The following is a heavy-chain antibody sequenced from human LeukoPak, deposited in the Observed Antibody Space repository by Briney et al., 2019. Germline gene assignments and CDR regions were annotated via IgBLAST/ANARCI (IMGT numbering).Heavy chain of an antibody. CDR3: ARLITGTTTAFDI. CDR1: GGSISGYY. Sequence: SEPLSLTCSVSGGSISGYYWTWIRQPAGKGLEWIGRVYTSGSTHYNPSLKTRLTMSVDTSKNQFSLKLSSVTAADTAVYYCARLITGTTTAFDIWGQGTMVTVSS. CDR2: VYTSGST. D-gene: IGHD1-7*01. V-gene: IGHV4-4*07. J-gene: IGHJ3*02.